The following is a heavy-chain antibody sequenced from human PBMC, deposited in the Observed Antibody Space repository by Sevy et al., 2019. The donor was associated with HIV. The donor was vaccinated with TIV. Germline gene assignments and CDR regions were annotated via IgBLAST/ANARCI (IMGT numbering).Heavy chain of an antibody. V-gene: IGHV1-18*01. D-gene: IGHD1-1*01. CDR3: ARGYNWNISFDY. CDR1: GYTFTSYG. CDR2: ISPYNGKT. J-gene: IGHJ4*02. Sequence: ASVKVSCKASGYTFTSYGISWVRQAPGQGLEWMGWISPYNGKTNYAQKLQGRVTMTTDTSTRTAYMEARSLRSDDTAVDYCARGYNWNISFDYWGQGTLVTVSS.